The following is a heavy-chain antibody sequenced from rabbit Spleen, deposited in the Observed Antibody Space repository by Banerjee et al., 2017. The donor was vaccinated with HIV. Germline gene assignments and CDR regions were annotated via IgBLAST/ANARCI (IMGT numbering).Heavy chain of an antibody. CDR2: IDPVFGVT. CDR3: AKDMGVAAGYFFNL. J-gene: IGHJ4*01. CDR1: GFSLSSYA. D-gene: IGHD4-1*01. V-gene: IGHV1S7*01. Sequence: QSLEESGGDLVKPGASLTLTCTASGFSLSSYAMSWVRQAPGKGLEWIGYIDPVFGVTVYANWVNGRFTISRDNAQNTLYLQLNSLTAADTATYFCAKDMGVAAGYFFNLWGPGTLVTVS.